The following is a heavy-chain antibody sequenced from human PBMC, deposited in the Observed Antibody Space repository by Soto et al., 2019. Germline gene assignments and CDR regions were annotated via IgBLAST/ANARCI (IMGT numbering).Heavy chain of an antibody. Sequence: PSETLSLTCTVSGGSISSYYWSWIRQPAGKGLEWIGRIYTSGSTNYNPSLKSRVTMSVDTSKNQFSLKLSSVTAADTAVYYCARVLAAAAGYYFDYWGQGTLVTVSS. D-gene: IGHD6-13*01. CDR2: IYTSGST. CDR3: ARVLAAAAGYYFDY. J-gene: IGHJ4*02. CDR1: GGSISSYY. V-gene: IGHV4-4*07.